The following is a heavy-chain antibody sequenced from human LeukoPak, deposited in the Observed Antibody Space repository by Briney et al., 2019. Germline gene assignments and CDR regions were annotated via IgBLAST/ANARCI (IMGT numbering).Heavy chain of an antibody. V-gene: IGHV3-23*01. CDR3: ASGGGGTWFDP. CDR2: ISISVGST. D-gene: IGHD3-3*01. J-gene: IGHJ5*02. Sequence: GGPLRPSCAASGFTFSSYAMSWVRQAPGKGLEWVSAISISVGSTYYADSVKGRFTISRDNSKNMLYLQMNSLRAEDTAVYYCASGGGGTWFDPWGQGTLLTVSS. CDR1: GFTFSSYA.